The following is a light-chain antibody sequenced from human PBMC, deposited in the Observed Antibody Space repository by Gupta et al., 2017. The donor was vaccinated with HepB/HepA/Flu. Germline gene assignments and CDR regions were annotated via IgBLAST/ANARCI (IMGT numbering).Light chain of an antibody. CDR2: DVS. V-gene: IGLV2-14*01. CDR1: SSDVGGYNY. Sequence: QSALHQPASVSGSPGQSTTISCTGTSSDVGGYNYVSWYQQHPGKAPKLMIYDVSDRPSGVSNRFSGSKSGNTASLTISGLQAEDEADYYCSSYTSSSTLVFGGGTKLTVL. J-gene: IGLJ3*02. CDR3: SSYTSSSTLV.